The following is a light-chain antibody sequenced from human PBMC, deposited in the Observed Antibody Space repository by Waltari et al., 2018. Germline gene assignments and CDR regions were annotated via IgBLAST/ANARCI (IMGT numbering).Light chain of an antibody. Sequence: QSALTQPPSASGSPGQSVTLSCTGTSSDVGYYDYISWYQQHPGKAPNLMLYEVSKRPSGVPDRFSGSKSANTASLTVSGLQAEDEADYYCSSYAGSNKVVFGGGTKLTVL. CDR3: SSYAGSNKVV. CDR2: EVS. CDR1: SSDVGYYDY. V-gene: IGLV2-8*01. J-gene: IGLJ2*01.